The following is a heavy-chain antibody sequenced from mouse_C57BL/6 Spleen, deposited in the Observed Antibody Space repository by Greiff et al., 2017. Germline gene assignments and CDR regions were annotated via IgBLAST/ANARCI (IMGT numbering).Heavy chain of an antibody. J-gene: IGHJ3*01. Sequence: EVKLMESGEGLVKPGGSLKLSCAASGFTFSSYAMSWVRQTPEKRLEWVAYISSGGDYIYYADTVKGRFTISSDYARNTLYLQMSSLKSEDTAMYYCTRLTGVAYWGQGTLVTVSA. CDR1: GFTFSSYA. CDR2: ISSGGDYI. V-gene: IGHV5-9-1*02. CDR3: TRLTGVAY. D-gene: IGHD4-1*01.